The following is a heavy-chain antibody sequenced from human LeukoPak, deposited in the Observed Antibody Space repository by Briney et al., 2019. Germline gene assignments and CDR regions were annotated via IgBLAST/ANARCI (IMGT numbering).Heavy chain of an antibody. CDR1: GYTFSDYY. D-gene: IGHD2-2*01. J-gene: IGHJ5*02. CDR2: MNPNSGNT. V-gene: IGHV1-8*02. Sequence: ASVKVSCKASGYTFSDYYLHWVRQATGQGLEWMGWMNPNSGNTGYAQKFQGRVTMTRNTSISTAYMELSSLRSEDTAVYYCARSYSCSSTSCYVGWFDPWGQGTLVTVSS. CDR3: ARSYSCSSTSCYVGWFDP.